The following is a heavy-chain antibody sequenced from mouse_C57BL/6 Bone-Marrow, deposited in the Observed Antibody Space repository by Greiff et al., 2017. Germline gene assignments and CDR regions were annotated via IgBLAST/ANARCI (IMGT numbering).Heavy chain of an antibody. CDR1: GYTFTSYW. CDR2: IHPNSGST. D-gene: IGHD2-1*01. J-gene: IGHJ1*03. V-gene: IGHV1-64*01. CDR3: ARGLYYGNYHWYFDV. Sequence: VQLQQPGAELVKPGASVKLSCKASGYTFTSYWMHWVKQRPGQGLEWIGMIHPNSGSTNYNEKFKSKATLTVDKSSSTAYMQLSSLTSEDSAVXYCARGLYYGNYHWYFDVWGTGTTVTVSS.